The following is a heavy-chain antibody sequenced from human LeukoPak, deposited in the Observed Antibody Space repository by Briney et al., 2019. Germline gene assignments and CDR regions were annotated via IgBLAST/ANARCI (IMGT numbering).Heavy chain of an antibody. D-gene: IGHD2-2*01. Sequence: ASVKVSCKASGYTFTSYDINWMRQATGQGLEWMGWMNPNSGNTGYAQKFQGRVTITRSTSISTAYMELSSLRSEDTAVYYCARVGSSTSYYYYMDVWGKGTTVTVSS. V-gene: IGHV1-8*03. CDR1: GYTFTSYD. J-gene: IGHJ6*03. CDR2: MNPNSGNT. CDR3: ARVGSSTSYYYYMDV.